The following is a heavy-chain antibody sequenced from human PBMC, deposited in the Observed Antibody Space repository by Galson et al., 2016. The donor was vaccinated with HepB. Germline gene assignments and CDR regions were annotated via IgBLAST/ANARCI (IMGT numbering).Heavy chain of an antibody. CDR3: ARDSGYCTNIDCKGDAFDI. J-gene: IGHJ3*02. CDR1: GFIFSDYS. CDR2: VGGTGYNT. D-gene: IGHD2-8*01. V-gene: IGHV3-23*01. Sequence: SLRLSCAASGFIFSDYSMSWVRQAPGRGLQWVSAVGGTGYNTYYADSVTGRFTISRDNSKNTVYLQMNSLRAEDTAVYYCARDSGYCTNIDCKGDAFDIWGQGTMVTVSS.